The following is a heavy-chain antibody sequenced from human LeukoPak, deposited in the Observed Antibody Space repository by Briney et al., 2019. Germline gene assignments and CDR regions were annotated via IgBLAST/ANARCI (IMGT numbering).Heavy chain of an antibody. CDR3: AKDSSGWLTHFDY. CDR2: ISWNSGSI. D-gene: IGHD6-19*01. Sequence: GGSLRLSCEASGFTFDDYAMHWVRQAPGKGLEWVSGISWNSGSIGYADSVKGRFTISRDNAKNSLYLQMNSLRAEDTALYYCAKDSSGWLTHFDYWGQGTLVTVSS. J-gene: IGHJ4*02. V-gene: IGHV3-9*01. CDR1: GFTFDDYA.